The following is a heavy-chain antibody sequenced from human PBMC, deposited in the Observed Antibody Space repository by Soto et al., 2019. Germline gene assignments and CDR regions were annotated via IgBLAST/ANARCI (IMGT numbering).Heavy chain of an antibody. CDR1: GGTVASSHL. V-gene: IGHV4-4*01. D-gene: IGHD2-21*02. Sequence: AETLSLTCGVSGGTVASSHLWSCVRQSPGRGFEWIGNVYHTGDTNFNPSLQSRVTFSVDKSNNQFSLRLTSVTAADTAVYFCAREIVTAGGNNYFDPWGPGTLVTVSS. J-gene: IGHJ5*02. CDR3: AREIVTAGGNNYFDP. CDR2: VYHTGDT.